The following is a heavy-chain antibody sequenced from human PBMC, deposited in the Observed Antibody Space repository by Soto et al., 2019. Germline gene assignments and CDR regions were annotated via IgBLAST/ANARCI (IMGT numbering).Heavy chain of an antibody. CDR3: VKRSLPVAQT. V-gene: IGHV4-39*01. CDR1: GRTFSINGAF. D-gene: IGHD2-21*01. J-gene: IGHJ4*02. CDR2: IDNGGNT. Sequence: KTSETLSLTCTVSGRTFSINGAFWSLAWIRQPPGKGLEWIGSIDNGGNTYYNPPLKSRVIISADTSKNQSSLSLNSVTAADTAVYYCVKRSLPVAQTWGQGILVTVSS.